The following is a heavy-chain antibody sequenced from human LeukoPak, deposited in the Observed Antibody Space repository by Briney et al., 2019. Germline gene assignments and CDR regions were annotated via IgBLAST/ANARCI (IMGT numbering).Heavy chain of an antibody. CDR2: INPSGGST. Sequence: ASVKVSCKASGYTFTNYYMHWVRQAPGQGLEWMGIINPSGGSTNYAQRFQGRVTMTRDMSTSTVYMQLSSLRSEDTAVYYCAREYYDILTGYYPWFDPWGQGTLVTVSS. CDR3: AREYYDILTGYYPWFDP. D-gene: IGHD3-9*01. J-gene: IGHJ5*02. CDR1: GYTFTNYY. V-gene: IGHV1-46*01.